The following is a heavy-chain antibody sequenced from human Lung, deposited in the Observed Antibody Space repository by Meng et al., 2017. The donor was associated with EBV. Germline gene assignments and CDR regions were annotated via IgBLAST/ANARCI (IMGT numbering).Heavy chain of an antibody. J-gene: IGHJ4*02. D-gene: IGHD2-2*01. CDR1: GRSFCSSY. V-gene: IGHV4-34*01. CDR2: INYSGIT. Sequence: QLSLQQGGAELLKISETLASLSGVCGRSFCSSYWSWIRQAPGKGLEWIGQINYSGITNYNPSLKSRVTISVDTSKNQSSLSLNSVTAADTAVYYCARGGTSSAPFDYWGQETLVTVSS. CDR3: ARGGTSSAPFDY.